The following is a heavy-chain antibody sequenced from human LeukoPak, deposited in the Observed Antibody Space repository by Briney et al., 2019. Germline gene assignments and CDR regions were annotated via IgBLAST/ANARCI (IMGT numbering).Heavy chain of an antibody. CDR3: ARVIAARPFPVLNWFDP. CDR1: GGSFSGYY. D-gene: IGHD6-6*01. Sequence: SETLSLTCAVYGGSFSGYYWSWIRQPPGKGLEWIGEINHSGSTNYNPSPKSRVTISVDTSKNQFSLKLSSVTAADTAVYYCARVIAARPFPVLNWFDPWGQGTLVTVSS. V-gene: IGHV4-34*01. J-gene: IGHJ5*02. CDR2: INHSGST.